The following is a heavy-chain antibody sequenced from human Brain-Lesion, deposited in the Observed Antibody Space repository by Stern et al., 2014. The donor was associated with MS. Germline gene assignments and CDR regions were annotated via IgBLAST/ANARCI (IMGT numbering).Heavy chain of an antibody. CDR1: GFTFPNYG. V-gene: IGHV3-30*18. Sequence: QVQLVESGGGVVQPGRSLRLSCAASGFTFPNYGMHWVRQAPGKGLEWVAVISYDGSDKYYADSVKGRFTISRDNSKNTLYLQMNSLRGEDTAMYYCANSLGTYSRCGGDCYSRADYWGQGTLVTVFS. D-gene: IGHD2-21*02. J-gene: IGHJ4*02. CDR2: ISYDGSDK. CDR3: ANSLGTYSRCGGDCYSRADY.